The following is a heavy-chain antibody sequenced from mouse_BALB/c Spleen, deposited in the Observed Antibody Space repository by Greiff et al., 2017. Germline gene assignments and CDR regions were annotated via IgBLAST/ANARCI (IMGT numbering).Heavy chain of an antibody. CDR1: GYTFTSYW. CDR2: IDPYDSET. CDR3: ARWDTTVVENWYFDV. D-gene: IGHD1-1*01. V-gene: IGHV1-52*01. J-gene: IGHJ1*01. Sequence: VQLQQPGAELVRPGASVKLSCKASGYTFTSYWMNWVKQRPEQGLEWIGRIDPYDSETHYNQKFKDKAILTVDKSSSTAYMQLSSLTSEDSAVYYCARWDTTVVENWYFDVWGAGTTVTVSS.